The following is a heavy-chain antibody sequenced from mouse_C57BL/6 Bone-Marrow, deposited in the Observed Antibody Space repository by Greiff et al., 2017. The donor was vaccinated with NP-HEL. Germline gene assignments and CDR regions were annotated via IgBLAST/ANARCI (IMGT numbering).Heavy chain of an antibody. Sequence: VMLVESEGGLVQPGSSMKLSCTASGFTFSDYYMAWVRQVPEKGLEWVANINYDGSSTYYLDSLKSRFIISRDNAKNILYLQMSSLKSEDTATYYCARDVYGSSYDWYFDVWGTGTTVTVSS. D-gene: IGHD1-1*01. CDR2: INYDGSST. V-gene: IGHV5-16*01. CDR3: ARDVYGSSYDWYFDV. J-gene: IGHJ1*03. CDR1: GFTFSDYY.